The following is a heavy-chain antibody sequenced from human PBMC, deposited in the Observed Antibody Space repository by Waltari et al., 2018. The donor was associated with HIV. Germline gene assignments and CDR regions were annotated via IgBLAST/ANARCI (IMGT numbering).Heavy chain of an antibody. Sequence: EVQLVQSGAVVKKPGESLKISCKGSGYSFTRYWIGWVRQMPGKGLEWMGIIFPGDSETRYNPSFQGQITISTDKSISTAYLQWSSLKASDTAMYYCARASQWLEGVFDYWGQGTLVTVSS. CDR1: GYSFTRYW. CDR2: IFPGDSET. CDR3: ARASQWLEGVFDY. V-gene: IGHV5-51*01. D-gene: IGHD6-19*01. J-gene: IGHJ4*02.